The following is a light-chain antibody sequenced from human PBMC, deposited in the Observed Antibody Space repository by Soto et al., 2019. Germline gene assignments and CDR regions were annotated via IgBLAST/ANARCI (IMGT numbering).Light chain of an antibody. J-gene: IGLJ1*01. CDR1: SSDVGAYEY. Sequence: QSALTQPPSASGSPGQSVTISCTGTSSDVGAYEYVSWYQQHPGKAPKLIIYEVNKRPSGVPDRFSGSKSGNTASLTVSGFQAEDEADYYCISHAGGDMWVFGTGTKVTVL. CDR2: EVN. CDR3: ISHAGGDMWV. V-gene: IGLV2-8*01.